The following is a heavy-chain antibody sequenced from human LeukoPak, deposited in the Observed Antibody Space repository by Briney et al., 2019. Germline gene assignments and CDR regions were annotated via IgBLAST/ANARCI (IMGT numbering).Heavy chain of an antibody. CDR2: IWYDGSNK. CDR3: ATYRGYPVDY. CDR1: GFTFSSYG. J-gene: IGHJ4*02. Sequence: PGRSLRLSCAASGFTFSSYGMHWVRQAPGKGLEWVAVIWYDGSNKYYADSVKGRFTISRDNSKNTLYLQMNSLRVEDTAVYYCATYRGYPVDYWGQGTLVTVSS. V-gene: IGHV3-33*01. D-gene: IGHD1-1*01.